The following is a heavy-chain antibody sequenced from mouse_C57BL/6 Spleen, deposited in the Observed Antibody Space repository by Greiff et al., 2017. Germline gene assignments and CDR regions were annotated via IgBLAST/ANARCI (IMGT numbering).Heavy chain of an antibody. Sequence: DVQLQESGPGLVKPSPSLSLTCSVTGYSITSGYYWNWIRQFPGNKLEWMGYISYDGSNNYNPSLKNPISITRDTSKNQFFLKLNSVTTEDTATYYCARAVSNYGGYFDYWGQGTTLTVSS. CDR2: ISYDGSN. CDR1: GYSITSGYY. V-gene: IGHV3-6*01. D-gene: IGHD2-5*01. J-gene: IGHJ2*01. CDR3: ARAVSNYGGYFDY.